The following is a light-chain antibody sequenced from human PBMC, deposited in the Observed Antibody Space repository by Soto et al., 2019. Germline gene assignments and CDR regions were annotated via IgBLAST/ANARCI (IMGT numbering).Light chain of an antibody. CDR3: SSFTTSNTLV. J-gene: IGLJ1*01. V-gene: IGLV2-14*01. Sequence: SVLTQPASVSGSPGQSITISCTGTSSDVGGYNYVSWYQQHPRKAPKLMIYEVNNRPSGVSNRFSGSKSGNTASLTISGLQAEDEADYYCSSFTTSNTLVFGTGTKVTVL. CDR2: EVN. CDR1: SSDVGGYNY.